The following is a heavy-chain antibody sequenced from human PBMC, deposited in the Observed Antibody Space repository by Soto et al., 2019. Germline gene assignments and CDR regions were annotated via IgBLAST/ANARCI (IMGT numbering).Heavy chain of an antibody. V-gene: IGHV3-7*03. CDR2: IKQDGSEI. CDR1: GLTFSSYW. Sequence: PGGSLRLSCAASGLTFSSYWMSWVRQAPGKGLEWVANIKQDGSEISYVDSVKGRFTISRDNAKNSLYLQMNSLRAEDTAVYYCARAEAAARYYGMDVWGQGTTVTVSS. CDR3: ARAEAAARYYGMDV. D-gene: IGHD6-13*01. J-gene: IGHJ6*02.